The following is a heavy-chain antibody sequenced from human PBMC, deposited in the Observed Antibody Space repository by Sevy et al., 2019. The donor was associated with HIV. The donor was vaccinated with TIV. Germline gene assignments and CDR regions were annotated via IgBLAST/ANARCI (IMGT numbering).Heavy chain of an antibody. CDR2: IYYSGST. J-gene: IGHJ4*02. D-gene: IGHD2-21*01. CDR3: SAYCGGDCYSSNDY. CDR1: GGSISSSSYY. Sequence: SETLSLTCTVSGGSISSSSYYWGWIRQPPGKGLEWIGSIYYSGSTYYNPSLKSRVTISVDTSKNQFSLKLSSVTAADTAVYYCSAYCGGDCYSSNDYWGQGTLVTVSS. V-gene: IGHV4-39*01.